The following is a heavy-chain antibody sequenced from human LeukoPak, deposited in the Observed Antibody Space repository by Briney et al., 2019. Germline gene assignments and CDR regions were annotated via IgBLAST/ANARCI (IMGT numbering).Heavy chain of an antibody. CDR3: ARHGNLVMVVAARGFDP. J-gene: IGHJ5*02. Sequence: PSETLSLTCTVSGGSISSNGYFWGWIRQPPGKGLEWIGTIYYSGNTYYNPSLKSRVTISVDTSKNQFSLRLSSVTAADTAFYYCARHGNLVMVVAARGFDPWGQGTLVTVSS. CDR1: GGSISSNGYF. CDR2: IYYSGNT. D-gene: IGHD2-15*01. V-gene: IGHV4-39*01.